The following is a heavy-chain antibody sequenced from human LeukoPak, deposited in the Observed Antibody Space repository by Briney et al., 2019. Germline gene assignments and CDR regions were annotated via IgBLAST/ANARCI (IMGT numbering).Heavy chain of an antibody. Sequence: ASVKVSCKASGYTFTDYYIHWLRQAPGQGLEWLGWINPNSGGTNYAQKFHGRVTTTRDTSINTDYMELSRLTSDDAAVYYCARWRLVPASPSYWYFDLWGRGTLVTVSS. CDR2: INPNSGGT. J-gene: IGHJ2*01. CDR1: GYTFTDYY. CDR3: ARWRLVPASPSYWYFDL. V-gene: IGHV1-2*02. D-gene: IGHD2-2*01.